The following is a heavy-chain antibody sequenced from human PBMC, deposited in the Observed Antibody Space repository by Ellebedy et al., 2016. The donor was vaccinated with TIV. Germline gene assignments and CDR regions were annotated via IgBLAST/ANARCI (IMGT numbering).Heavy chain of an antibody. Sequence: PGGSLRLSCAASGFAVTSNYMNWVRQAPGKGLEWLSLFYAVGDTYYADSVKARFTISRDTSKNMVYLQMTTLKAEDTAVYYCARAPDLDTPVVDWGQGTLVTVSS. CDR2: FYAVGDT. CDR3: ARAPDLDTPVVD. J-gene: IGHJ4*02. D-gene: IGHD5-18*01. V-gene: IGHV3-66*01. CDR1: GFAVTSNY.